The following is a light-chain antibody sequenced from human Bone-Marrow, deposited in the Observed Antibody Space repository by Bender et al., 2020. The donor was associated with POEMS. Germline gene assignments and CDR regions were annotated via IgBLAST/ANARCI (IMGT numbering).Light chain of an antibody. V-gene: IGLV2-23*01. CDR1: ASDVGGYDL. CDR2: EGS. J-gene: IGLJ3*02. Sequence: QSALTQPASVSGSLGQSITISCTGTASDVGGYDLVSWYQQHPDKAPRLIFSEGSGRPSGVSDRFSGSKSGNTASLTISGLQADDEADYYCCSYAGTSTSVFGGGTKLTVL. CDR3: CSYAGTSTSV.